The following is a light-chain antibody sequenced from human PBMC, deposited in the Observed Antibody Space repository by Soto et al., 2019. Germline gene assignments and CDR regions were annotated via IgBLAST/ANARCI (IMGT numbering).Light chain of an antibody. CDR3: QQYGSSGT. J-gene: IGKJ1*01. Sequence: EVVMTQSPATLSVSPGEVVTLSCRASQGIGDTLAWYQHKPGQTPRLLIYGASNRATGIPDRFSGSGSGTDFTLTISRLEPEDFAVYYCQQYGSSGTFGQGTKVDIK. CDR1: QGIGDT. CDR2: GAS. V-gene: IGKV3-20*01.